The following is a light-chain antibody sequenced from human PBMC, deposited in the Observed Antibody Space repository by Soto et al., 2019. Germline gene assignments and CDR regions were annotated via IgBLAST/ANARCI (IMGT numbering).Light chain of an antibody. J-gene: IGKJ1*01. CDR1: QNINNC. Sequence: DIQMTQSPSSLSASVGDRVTITCRASQNINNCLNWYQQKPGKAPKLLIYAAFSLQSGVPSRFSGSGSGTDFTLTISSLQPEDFATYYCQQSCSPIWGTCAQGTKVEVK. CDR3: QQSCSPIWGT. V-gene: IGKV1-39*01. CDR2: AAF.